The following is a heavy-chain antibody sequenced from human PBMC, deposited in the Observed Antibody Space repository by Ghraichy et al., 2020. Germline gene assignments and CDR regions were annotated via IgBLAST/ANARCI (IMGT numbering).Heavy chain of an antibody. J-gene: IGHJ4*02. D-gene: IGHD2-21*02. V-gene: IGHV4-34*01. CDR2: INHSGST. Sequence: SETLSLTCAVYGGSFSGYYWSWIRQPPGKGLEWIGEINHSGSTNYNPSLKSRVTISVDTSKNQFSLKLSSVTAADTAVYYCARFPRRRLFLVVTAYRPLWGQGTLVTVSS. CDR3: ARFPRRRLFLVVTAYRPL. CDR1: GGSFSGYY.